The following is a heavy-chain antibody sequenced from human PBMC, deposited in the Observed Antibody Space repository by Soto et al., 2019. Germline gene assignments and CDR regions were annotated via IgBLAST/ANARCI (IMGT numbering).Heavy chain of an antibody. Sequence: QVQLQQWGAGLLKPSETLSLTCAVYGGSFSGYYWSWIRQPPGKGLEWLGEINHSGSTNYNPSLKSRVTISVDTSKNQFSLKLSSVTAADTAVYYCASTLRYSSGWGPFYVDYWGQGTLVTVSS. CDR3: ASTLRYSSGWGPFYVDY. CDR1: GGSFSGYY. J-gene: IGHJ4*02. D-gene: IGHD6-19*01. CDR2: INHSGST. V-gene: IGHV4-34*01.